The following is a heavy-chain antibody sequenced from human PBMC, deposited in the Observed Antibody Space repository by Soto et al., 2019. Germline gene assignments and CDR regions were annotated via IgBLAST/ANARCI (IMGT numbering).Heavy chain of an antibody. CDR3: ARHFYYGDYRGY. J-gene: IGHJ4*02. CDR1: GGSISSSSYY. CDR2: IYYSGST. Sequence: QLQLQESGPGLVKPSETLSLTCTVSGGSISSSSYYWGWIRQPPGKGLEWIGSIYYSGSTYYNPSLXSXXTISVATSKNQFSLKLSSVTAADTAVYYCARHFYYGDYRGYWGQGTLVTVSS. V-gene: IGHV4-39*01. D-gene: IGHD4-17*01.